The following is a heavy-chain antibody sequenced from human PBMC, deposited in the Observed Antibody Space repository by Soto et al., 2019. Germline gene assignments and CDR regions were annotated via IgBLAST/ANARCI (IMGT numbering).Heavy chain of an antibody. D-gene: IGHD4-17*01. CDR2: VYWNDDI. J-gene: IGHJ4*02. CDR3: PHYMTTMNTGYFGY. Sequence: QITLKESGPTLLKPTQTLTLTCTFSGFSLTTAGVGVGWFRQPPGKALEWLALVYWNDDIRYSPSLTTRLTITRATSRNQVVLTLTNMDPMDTATYYCPHYMTTMNTGYFGYWGQGTLVTVSS. V-gene: IGHV2-5*01. CDR1: GFSLTTAGVG.